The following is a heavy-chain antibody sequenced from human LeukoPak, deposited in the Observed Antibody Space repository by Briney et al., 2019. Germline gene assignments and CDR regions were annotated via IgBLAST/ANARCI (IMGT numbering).Heavy chain of an antibody. J-gene: IGHJ6*01. CDR1: GFPLSEYS. CDR3: AKMKGHPLPKYYMDV. D-gene: IGHD1-26*01. Sequence: GGSLRLSCAASGFPLSEYSMNWVPRTPAKAREWVSGISGSGDNTLYADSVKGRFTISRDNSKNTLYLEMNSLRAEDTAIYYCAKMKGHPLPKYYMDVWGQGTTVTVSS. V-gene: IGHV3-23*01. CDR2: ISGSGDNT.